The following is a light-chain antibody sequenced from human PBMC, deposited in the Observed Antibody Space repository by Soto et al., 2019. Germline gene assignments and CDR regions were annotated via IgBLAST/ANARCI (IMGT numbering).Light chain of an antibody. Sequence: GARVTITCRASQSISTWLAWYQQKPGKAPQVLIYQASSLQSGVPSRFSGSGSGTEFTLTISSLQPDDFATYYCQQYYTSSWTFGQGTKVEI. CDR3: QQYYTSSWT. V-gene: IGKV1-5*03. CDR2: QAS. J-gene: IGKJ1*01. CDR1: QSISTW.